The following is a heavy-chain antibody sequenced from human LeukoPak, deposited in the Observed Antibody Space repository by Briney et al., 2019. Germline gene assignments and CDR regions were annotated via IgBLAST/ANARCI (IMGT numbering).Heavy chain of an antibody. Sequence: SETLSLTCSVSGGSVSSGSYYWSWIRQPPGKGLEWIGYIYYSGSTNYNPSLKSRVTISVDTSKNQFSLKLTSVTAADTAVYYCARLRIYYYGMDVWGQGTTVTVSS. V-gene: IGHV4-61*01. CDR1: GGSVSSGSYY. D-gene: IGHD2/OR15-2a*01. CDR2: IYYSGST. J-gene: IGHJ6*02. CDR3: ARLRIYYYGMDV.